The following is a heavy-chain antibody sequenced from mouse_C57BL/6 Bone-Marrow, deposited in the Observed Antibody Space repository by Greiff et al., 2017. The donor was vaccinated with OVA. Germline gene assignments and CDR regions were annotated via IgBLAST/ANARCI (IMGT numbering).Heavy chain of an antibody. Sequence: EVKLMESGPGLVKPSQSLSLTCSVTGYSITSGYYWNWIRQFPGNKLEWMGYISYDGSNNYNPSLKNRISITRDTSKNQFFLKLNSVTTEDTATYYCASYYGTDYYAMDYWGQGTSVTVSS. J-gene: IGHJ4*01. CDR2: ISYDGSN. CDR3: ASYYGTDYYAMDY. D-gene: IGHD1-2*01. CDR1: GYSITSGYY. V-gene: IGHV3-6*01.